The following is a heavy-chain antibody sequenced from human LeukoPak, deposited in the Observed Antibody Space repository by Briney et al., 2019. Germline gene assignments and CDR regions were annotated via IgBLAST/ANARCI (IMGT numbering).Heavy chain of an antibody. D-gene: IGHD5-12*01. Sequence: GESLKISCKGSGYSFTSYWIGWVRQMPGKGLEWMGIIYPGDSDTRYSPSFQGQVTISADKSISTAYLQWSSLKASDTAMYYCARFARGIVATIPLDYWGQGTLVTVSS. CDR1: GYSFTSYW. CDR2: IYPGDSDT. J-gene: IGHJ4*02. CDR3: ARFARGIVATIPLDY. V-gene: IGHV5-51*01.